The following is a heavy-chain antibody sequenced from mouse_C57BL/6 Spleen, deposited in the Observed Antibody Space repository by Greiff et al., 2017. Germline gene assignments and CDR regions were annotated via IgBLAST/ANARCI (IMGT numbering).Heavy chain of an antibody. CDR2: IDPSDSET. D-gene: IGHD2-1*01. CDR1: GYTFTSYW. J-gene: IGHJ4*01. Sequence: QVQLKQSGAELVRPGSSVKLSCKASGYTFTSYWMQWVKQRPIQGLEWIGNIDPSDSETHYNQKFKDKATLTVDNSSSTAYMQLSSLTSEDSAVYYCARRDSGNYYAIDYWGQGTSVTVSS. V-gene: IGHV1-52*01. CDR3: ARRDSGNYYAIDY.